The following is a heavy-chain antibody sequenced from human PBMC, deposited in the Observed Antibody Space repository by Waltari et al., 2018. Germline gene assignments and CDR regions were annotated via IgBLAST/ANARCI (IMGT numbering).Heavy chain of an antibody. CDR1: GFTFSNAW. CDR2: IKSKTDGWTT. Sequence: EVQLVESGGGLVKPGESLRLSCGASGFTFSNAWMSWVRQAPGKGLRGVGRIKSKTDGWTTDYAAPMKGRFTISRDDSKNTVYLQMNSLKSEDTAVYYCATIHHLPFIWGQGTMVTVSS. CDR3: ATIHHLPFI. D-gene: IGHD3-3*02. J-gene: IGHJ3*02. V-gene: IGHV3-15*01.